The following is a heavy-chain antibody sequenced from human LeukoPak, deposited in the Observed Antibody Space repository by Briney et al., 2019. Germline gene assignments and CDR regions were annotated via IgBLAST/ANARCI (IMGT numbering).Heavy chain of an antibody. Sequence: SETLSLTCTVSGGSISSGDYYWSWIRQRPGKGLEWIGYIYYSGSTYYNPSLKSRVTISVDTSKNQFSLKVSSVTAADTAVYYCARRPYETHPIDYWGQGTLVTVSS. V-gene: IGHV4-31*03. D-gene: IGHD3-3*01. CDR3: ARRPYETHPIDY. CDR2: IYYSGST. CDR1: GGSISSGDYY. J-gene: IGHJ4*02.